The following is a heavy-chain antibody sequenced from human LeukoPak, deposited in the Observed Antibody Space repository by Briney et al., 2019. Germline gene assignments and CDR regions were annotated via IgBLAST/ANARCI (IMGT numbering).Heavy chain of an antibody. CDR1: GGSISSSSYY. D-gene: IGHD3-3*01. J-gene: IGHJ4*02. CDR3: AREAGRFSSSEGDYFDY. CDR2: IYYSGST. V-gene: IGHV4-39*07. Sequence: PSETLSLTCTVSGGSISSSSYYWGWIRQPPGKGLEWIGSIYYSGSTYYNPSLKSRVTISVDTSKNQFSLRLSSVTAADTAVYYCAREAGRFSSSEGDYFDYWGQGTLVTVSS.